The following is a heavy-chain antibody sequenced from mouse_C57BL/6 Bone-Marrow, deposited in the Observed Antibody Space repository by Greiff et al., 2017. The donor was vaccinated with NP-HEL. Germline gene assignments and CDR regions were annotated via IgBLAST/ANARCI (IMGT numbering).Heavy chain of an antibody. CDR2: IYPGDGDT. CDR1: GYAFSSSW. CDR3: AREGLLRGGYY. V-gene: IGHV1-82*01. D-gene: IGHD1-1*01. J-gene: IGHJ2*01. Sequence: QVQLKQSGPELVKPGASVKISCKASGYAFSSSWMNWVKQRPGKGLEWIGRIYPGDGDTNYNGKFKGKATLTADKSSSTAYMQLSSLTSEDSAVYFCAREGLLRGGYYWGQGTTLTVSS.